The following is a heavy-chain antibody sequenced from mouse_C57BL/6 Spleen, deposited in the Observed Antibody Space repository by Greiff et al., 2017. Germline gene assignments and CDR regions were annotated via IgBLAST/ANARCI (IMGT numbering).Heavy chain of an antibody. V-gene: IGHV6-6*01. CDR2: IRNKANNHAT. Sequence: DVMLVESGGGLVQPGGSMKLSCAASGFTFSDAWMDWVRQSPEKGLEWVAEIRNKANNHATYYAESVKGRFTISRDDSKSSVYLQMNSLRAEDTGIYYCTREGDGYDDAYYFDYWGQGTTLTVSS. J-gene: IGHJ2*01. CDR3: TREGDGYDDAYYFDY. D-gene: IGHD2-2*01. CDR1: GFTFSDAW.